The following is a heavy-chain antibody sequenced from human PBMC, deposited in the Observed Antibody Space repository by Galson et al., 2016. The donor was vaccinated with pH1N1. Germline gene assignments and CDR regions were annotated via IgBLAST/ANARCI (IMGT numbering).Heavy chain of an antibody. D-gene: IGHD3-10*01. Sequence: SLRLSCAASGFTFNSYGMHWVRQAPGKGLEWVAVIWYDGSNKYYADSVKGRFTISRDNSKNTLYLQMNSLRAEDTAVYYCARAEYYGSVSYIVRYFGMDVWGQGTTVTVPS. CDR3: ARAEYYGSVSYIVRYFGMDV. V-gene: IGHV3-33*01. J-gene: IGHJ6*02. CDR2: IWYDGSNK. CDR1: GFTFNSYG.